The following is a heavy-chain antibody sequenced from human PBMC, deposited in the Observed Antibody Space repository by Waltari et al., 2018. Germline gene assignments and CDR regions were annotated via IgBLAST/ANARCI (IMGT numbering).Heavy chain of an antibody. V-gene: IGHV4-34*01. D-gene: IGHD2-15*01. CDR2: ITDSGSA. CDR3: ARADNQYRFDH. CDR1: GGSFSGSY. J-gene: IGHJ4*02. Sequence: QVQLQQWGAGLMKPSETLSLTCAVYGGSFSGSYWSWIRQSPGKGLGWVAEITDSGSANYTPSLKRRFIISVDRSKNQFSLKFSSVPAADTAVYYCARADNQYRFDHWGQGTLVTVSS.